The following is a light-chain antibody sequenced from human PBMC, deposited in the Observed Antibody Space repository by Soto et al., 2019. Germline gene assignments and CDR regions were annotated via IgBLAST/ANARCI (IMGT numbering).Light chain of an antibody. CDR1: QSVSSRS. CDR3: QQYNSYQWT. J-gene: IGKJ1*01. CDR2: GAS. Sequence: EIVLTQSPGTLSLSSGERGTIACSASQSVSSRSLAWYQQKGGQAPRLIIYGASRRATGLTDRFSGSGSGTEFTLTISSLQPDDFATYYCQQYNSYQWTFGQGTKLDIK. V-gene: IGKV3-20*01.